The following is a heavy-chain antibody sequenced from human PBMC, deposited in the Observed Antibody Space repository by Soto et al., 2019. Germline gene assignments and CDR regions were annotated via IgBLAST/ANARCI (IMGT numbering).Heavy chain of an antibody. CDR2: IYYSGST. D-gene: IGHD4-17*01. Sequence: PSETLSLTCTVSGGSVSRGDFYWSWIRQPPGKGLEWIGYIYYSGSTYYNPSLKSRVIISVDTSKNQFSLKVNSVTAADTAVYYCARTSVTAMDFNHWGQGALVTVSS. J-gene: IGHJ4*02. CDR3: ARTSVTAMDFNH. V-gene: IGHV4-30-4*01. CDR1: GGSVSRGDFY.